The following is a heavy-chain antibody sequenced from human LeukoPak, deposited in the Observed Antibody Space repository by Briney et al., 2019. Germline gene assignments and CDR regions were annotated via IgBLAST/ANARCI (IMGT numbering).Heavy chain of an antibody. D-gene: IGHD5-12*01. CDR1: GGSISSYY. Sequence: SETLSLTWTVSGGSISSYYWSWIRQSPGKGLEWIGYIYNSGSTNYNPSLKSRVTISVDTSKNQFSLKLSSVTAADTAVYYCAREGYSPYRLTYANHAFDIWGQGTMVTVSS. J-gene: IGHJ3*02. V-gene: IGHV4-59*01. CDR2: IYNSGST. CDR3: AREGYSPYRLTYANHAFDI.